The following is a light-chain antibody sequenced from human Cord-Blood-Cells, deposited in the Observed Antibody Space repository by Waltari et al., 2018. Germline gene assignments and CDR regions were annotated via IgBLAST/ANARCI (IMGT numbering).Light chain of an antibody. Sequence: QSALTQPASVSGSPGQSITISCTGTRSDVGGYNYVSWYQQHPGKAPKLMIYDVSKRPSGVSNRFSGSKSGNTASLTISGLQAEDEADYYCSSYTSSSTFVFGGGTKLTVL. CDR3: SSYTSSSTFV. CDR1: RSDVGGYNY. V-gene: IGLV2-14*01. J-gene: IGLJ2*01. CDR2: DVS.